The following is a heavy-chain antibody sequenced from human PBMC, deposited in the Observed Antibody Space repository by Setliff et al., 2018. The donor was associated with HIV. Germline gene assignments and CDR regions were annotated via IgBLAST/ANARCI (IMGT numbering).Heavy chain of an antibody. CDR1: GGSISSISYY. D-gene: IGHD2-2*01. Sequence: TSETLSLTCTVSGGSISSISYYWGWIRQPPGKGLEWIGSIYYSGSTYYNPSLESRVTISMDTSKNQFSLKLTSVTAADTAVYYCARVVVPAAMCDYWGQGTLVTVSS. V-gene: IGHV4-39*01. J-gene: IGHJ4*02. CDR3: ARVVVPAAMCDY. CDR2: IYYSGST.